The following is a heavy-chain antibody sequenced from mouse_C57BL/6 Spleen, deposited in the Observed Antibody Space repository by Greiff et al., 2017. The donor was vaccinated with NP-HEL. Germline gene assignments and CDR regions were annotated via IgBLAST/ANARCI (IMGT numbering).Heavy chain of an antibody. Sequence: EVQLQQSGPELVKPGASVKISCKASGYTFTDYYMNWVKQSHGKSLEWIGDINPNNGGTSYNQKFKGKATLTVDQSSSTAYMELRSLTSEDSAVYYCARERMGTAQEGIDYWGQGTTLTVSS. CDR3: ARERMGTAQEGIDY. J-gene: IGHJ2*01. V-gene: IGHV1-26*01. CDR1: GYTFTDYY. D-gene: IGHD3-2*02. CDR2: INPNNGGT.